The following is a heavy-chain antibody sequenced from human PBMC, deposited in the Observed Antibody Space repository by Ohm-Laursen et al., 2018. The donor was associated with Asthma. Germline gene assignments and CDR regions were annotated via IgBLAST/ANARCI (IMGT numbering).Heavy chain of an antibody. CDR2: ISTASTFI. J-gene: IGHJ1*01. D-gene: IGHD1-26*01. CDR1: GYTFSRYS. CDR3: ARIGPEWELPGREYSLHH. Sequence: SLRLSCSASGYTFSRYSIQWVRQAPGKGLEWVASISTASTFIYYADSVRGRFTTSRDNAKNLVFLQMNDVRAEDTALYYCARIGPEWELPGREYSLHHWGEGTLVTVSS. V-gene: IGHV3-21*01.